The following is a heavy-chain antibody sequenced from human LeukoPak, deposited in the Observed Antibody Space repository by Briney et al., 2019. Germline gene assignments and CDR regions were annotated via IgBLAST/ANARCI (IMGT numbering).Heavy chain of an antibody. V-gene: IGHV4-34*01. D-gene: IGHD4-11*01. J-gene: IGHJ4*02. CDR3: ARFASNYGLVY. CDR2: INHSGST. CDR1: GGSFSGYY. Sequence: SETLSLTCAVHGGSFSGYYWSWIRQPPGKGLEWIGEINHSGSTNYNPSLKSRVTISVDTSKNQFSLKLSSVTAADTAVYYCARFASNYGLVYWGQGTLVTVSS.